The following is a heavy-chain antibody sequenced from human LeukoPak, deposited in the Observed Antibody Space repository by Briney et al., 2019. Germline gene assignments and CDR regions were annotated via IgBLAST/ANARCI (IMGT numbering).Heavy chain of an antibody. D-gene: IGHD6-19*01. CDR3: ARDRIAVALNWFDP. Sequence: PGGSLRLSCAASGFTFSSYAMHWVRQAPGKGLEWVAVISYDGSNKYYADSVKGRFTISRDNSKNTLYLQMNSLRAEVTAVYYCARDRIAVALNWFDPWGQGTLVTVSS. CDR1: GFTFSSYA. J-gene: IGHJ5*02. V-gene: IGHV3-30*01. CDR2: ISYDGSNK.